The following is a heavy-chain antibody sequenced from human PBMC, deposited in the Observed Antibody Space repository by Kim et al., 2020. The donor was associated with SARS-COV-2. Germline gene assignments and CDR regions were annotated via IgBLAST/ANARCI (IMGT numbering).Heavy chain of an antibody. D-gene: IGHD5-12*01. CDR2: IRSKAYGGTT. Sequence: GGSLRLSCTASGSTFGDYAMSWFRQAPGKGLEWVGFIRSKAYGGTTEYAASVKGRFTISRDDSKSIAYLQMNSLKTEDTAVYYCTRPPYGWLRSTQKGGGMDVWGQGTTVTVSS. CDR1: GSTFGDYA. V-gene: IGHV3-49*03. CDR3: TRPPYGWLRSTQKGGGMDV. J-gene: IGHJ6*02.